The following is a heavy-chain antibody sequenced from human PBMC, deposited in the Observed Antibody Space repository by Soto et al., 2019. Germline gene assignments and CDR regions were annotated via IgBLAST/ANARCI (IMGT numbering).Heavy chain of an antibody. CDR3: VRVFDTYYFDL. Sequence: GGSLRLSCSASGFNFDDYAMHWVRQAPGKGLEWVSGISWSDGSNKYYADSVKGRFTISRDNSKKTLYLQMNSLRAEDTAVYYCVRVFDTYYFDLWGQGNMVTVSS. CDR2: ISWSDGSNK. CDR1: GFNFDDYA. V-gene: IGHV3-33*08. D-gene: IGHD3-9*01. J-gene: IGHJ4*02.